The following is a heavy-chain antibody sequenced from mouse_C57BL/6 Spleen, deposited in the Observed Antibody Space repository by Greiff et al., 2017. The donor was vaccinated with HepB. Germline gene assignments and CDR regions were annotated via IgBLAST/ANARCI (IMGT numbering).Heavy chain of an antibody. V-gene: IGHV1-81*01. D-gene: IGHD1-1*01. CDR2: IYPRSGNT. CDR3: ARSSYYDSSPYYFDY. J-gene: IGHJ2*01. Sequence: QVTLKVSGAELARPGASVKLSCKASGYTFTSYGISWVKQRTGQGLEWIGEIYPRSGNTYYNEKFKGKATLTADKSSSTAYMELRSLTSEDSAVYFCARSSYYDSSPYYFDYWGKGTTLTVSS. CDR1: GYTFTSYG.